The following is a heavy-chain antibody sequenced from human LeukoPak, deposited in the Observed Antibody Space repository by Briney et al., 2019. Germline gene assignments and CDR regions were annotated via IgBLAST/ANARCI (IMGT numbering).Heavy chain of an antibody. J-gene: IGHJ5*02. CDR3: ARQGYCRSTSCKTWGNWFDP. CDR2: IYPGDSDT. V-gene: IGHV5-51*01. Sequence: GESLKISCKGSGYTFTSYWIGWVRQMPGKGLEWMGIIYPGDSDTRYSPSFQGQVTISADNSISTAYLQWSSLKASGTAMYYCARQGYCRSTSCKTWGNWFDPWGQGTLVTVSS. D-gene: IGHD2-2*01. CDR1: GYTFTSYW.